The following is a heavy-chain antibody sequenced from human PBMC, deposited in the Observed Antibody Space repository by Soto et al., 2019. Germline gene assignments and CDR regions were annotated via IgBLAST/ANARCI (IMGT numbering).Heavy chain of an antibody. CDR2: ISGSGGST. D-gene: IGHD3-9*01. CDR1: GYSVNISA. CDR3: AKRTYYDILTGYYPPDY. V-gene: IGHV3-23*01. J-gene: IGHJ4*02. Sequence: PGWSTELSCAACGYSVNISAMGWARQTTGKGLEWVSAISGSGGSTYYADSVEGRFTISRDNSKNTLYLQMNSLRAEDTAVYYCAKRTYYDILTGYYPPDYWGQGTLVTVSS.